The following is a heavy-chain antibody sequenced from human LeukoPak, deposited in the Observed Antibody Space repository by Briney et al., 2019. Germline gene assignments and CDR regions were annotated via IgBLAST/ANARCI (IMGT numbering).Heavy chain of an antibody. CDR1: AFTFSSYS. J-gene: IGHJ4*02. CDR2: ISGSGTNT. Sequence: ESGGSLRLSRVASAFTFSSYSMNWVRQAPGKGLEWVSIISGSGTNTYYADSVKGRFTISRDNSKNTLYLQMNSLRAEDTAVYYCAKGYTYYENWGQGTLVTVSS. V-gene: IGHV3-23*01. D-gene: IGHD5-18*01. CDR3: AKGYTYYEN.